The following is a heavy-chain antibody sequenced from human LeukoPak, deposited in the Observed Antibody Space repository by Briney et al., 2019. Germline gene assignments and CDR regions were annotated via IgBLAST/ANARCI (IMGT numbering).Heavy chain of an antibody. Sequence: SETLSLTCTVSGGSISSYYWSWIRQPPGKGLEWTGYIYYSGSTNYNPSLKSRVTISVDTSKNQFSLKLSSVTAADTAVYYCARVTGPWFDPWGQGTLVTVSS. J-gene: IGHJ5*02. V-gene: IGHV4-59*01. D-gene: IGHD5-18*01. CDR1: GGSISSYY. CDR3: ARVTGPWFDP. CDR2: IYYSGST.